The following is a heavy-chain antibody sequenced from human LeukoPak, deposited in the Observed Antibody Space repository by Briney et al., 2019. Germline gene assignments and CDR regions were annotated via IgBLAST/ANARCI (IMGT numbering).Heavy chain of an antibody. CDR2: IYHSGST. V-gene: IGHV4-38-2*02. CDR1: GYSISSGYY. D-gene: IGHD2-2*01. CDR3: ASRSTSLNWFDP. J-gene: IGHJ5*02. Sequence: PSETLSLTCTVSGYSISSGYYWGWIRPPPGKGPEWIGSIYHSGSTYYNPSLKSRVTISVDTSKNQFSLKLSSVTAADTAVYYCASRSTSLNWFDPWGQGTLVTVSS.